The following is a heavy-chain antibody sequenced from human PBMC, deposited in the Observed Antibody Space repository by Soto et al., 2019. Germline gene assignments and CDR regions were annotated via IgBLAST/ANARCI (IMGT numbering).Heavy chain of an antibody. Sequence: PXGSLRLSCTASGFAFSSYGMHWVRQTPGKGLEWVAVLGFDGGGRYYADSVKGRFTISRDNSKNTLHLQMDSLRVEDSALYYCAREPVGPDYAMDVWGQGTTVTVSS. CDR3: AREPVGPDYAMDV. D-gene: IGHD1-26*01. CDR2: LGFDGGGR. V-gene: IGHV3-33*01. CDR1: GFAFSSYG. J-gene: IGHJ6*02.